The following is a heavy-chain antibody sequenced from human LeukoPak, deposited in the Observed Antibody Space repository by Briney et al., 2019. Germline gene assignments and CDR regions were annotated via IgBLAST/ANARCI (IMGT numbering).Heavy chain of an antibody. D-gene: IGHD1-26*01. CDR1: GGTFSSYA. Sequence: GSSVTVSCKASGGTFSSYAISWVRQAPGQGLEWMGGIIPIFGTANYAQKFQGRVTITTDESTSTAYMELSSLRSEDTAVYYCATDRGYSGSYFDYWGQGTLVTVSS. V-gene: IGHV1-69*05. J-gene: IGHJ4*02. CDR3: ATDRGYSGSYFDY. CDR2: IIPIFGTA.